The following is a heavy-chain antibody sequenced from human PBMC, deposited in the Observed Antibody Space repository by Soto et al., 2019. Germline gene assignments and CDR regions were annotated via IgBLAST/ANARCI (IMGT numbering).Heavy chain of an antibody. D-gene: IGHD3-22*01. Sequence: ASVKVSCKASGYTFTSYYMHWVRQAPGQGLEWMGIINPSGGSTSYAQKFQGRVTMTRDTSTSTVYMELSSLRSEDTAVYYCARDQTSVTMIVVVMEGTDFDIWGQGTMVTVSS. CDR2: INPSGGST. CDR3: ARDQTSVTMIVVVMEGTDFDI. J-gene: IGHJ3*02. CDR1: GYTFTSYY. V-gene: IGHV1-46*01.